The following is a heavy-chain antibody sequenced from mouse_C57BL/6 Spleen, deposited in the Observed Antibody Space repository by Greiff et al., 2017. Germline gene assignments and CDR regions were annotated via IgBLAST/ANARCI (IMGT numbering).Heavy chain of an antibody. Sequence: VQLKESGPGLVKPSQSLSLTCSVTGYSITSGYFWYWIRQFPGNKLEWMGYISYDGNNNYNPSLKNRISITRDTSKNQLFLKLKSVATEDTDTYYSARGRAGAYFDCWGQGTTLTVSS. D-gene: IGHD3-3*01. CDR1: GYSITSGYF. V-gene: IGHV3-6*01. CDR2: ISYDGNN. CDR3: ARGRAGAYFDC. J-gene: IGHJ2*01.